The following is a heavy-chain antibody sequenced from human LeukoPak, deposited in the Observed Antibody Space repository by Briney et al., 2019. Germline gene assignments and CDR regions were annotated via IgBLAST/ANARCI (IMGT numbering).Heavy chain of an antibody. V-gene: IGHV4-38-2*02. Sequence: PSETLSLTCTVSGYSISSGYYWGWIRQPPGKGLEWIGSIYHSGSTYYNPSLKSRVTISVDTSKNQFSLKLSSVTAADTAVYYCAREGLRDDYKGVLDYWGQGTLVTVSS. CDR3: AREGLRDDYKGVLDY. J-gene: IGHJ4*02. CDR2: IYHSGST. CDR1: GYSISSGYY. D-gene: IGHD5-24*01.